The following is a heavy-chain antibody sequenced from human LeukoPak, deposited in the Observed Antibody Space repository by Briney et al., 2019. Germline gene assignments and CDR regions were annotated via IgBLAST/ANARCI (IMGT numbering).Heavy chain of an antibody. Sequence: SETLSLTCAVYGGSFSGYYWSWIRQPPGKGLEWIGEINHSGSTNYNPSLKSRVTISVDTSKNQFSLKLSSVTAADTAVYYCARITGTTYLHYYYMDVWGKGTTVTVSS. V-gene: IGHV4-34*01. J-gene: IGHJ6*03. CDR3: ARITGTTYLHYYYMDV. D-gene: IGHD1-7*01. CDR1: GGSFSGYY. CDR2: INHSGST.